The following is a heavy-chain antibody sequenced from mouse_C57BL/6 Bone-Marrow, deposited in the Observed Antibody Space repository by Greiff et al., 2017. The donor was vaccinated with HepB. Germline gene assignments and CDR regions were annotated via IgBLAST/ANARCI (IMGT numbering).Heavy chain of an antibody. Sequence: VKLVESGPGLVAPSQRLSITCTVSGFSLTSYGVHWVRQPPGKGLEWLVVIWSDGSTTYNSALKSRLSISKDNSKSQVFLKMNSLQTDDTAMYYCARHGSSYPGFAYWGQGTLVTVSA. CDR3: ARHGSSYPGFAY. CDR1: GFSLTSYG. D-gene: IGHD5-1*01. CDR2: IWSDGST. J-gene: IGHJ3*01. V-gene: IGHV2-6-1*01.